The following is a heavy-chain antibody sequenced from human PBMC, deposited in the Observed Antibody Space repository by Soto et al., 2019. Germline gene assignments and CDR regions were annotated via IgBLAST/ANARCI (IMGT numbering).Heavy chain of an antibody. CDR2: IYPGDSDT. Sequence: GESLKISCKGSGYSFTSYWIGWVRQMPGKGLEWMGIIYPGDSDTRYSPSFQGQVTISADKSISTAYLQWSSLKASDTAMYYCARHGMVRDPRRLPMSMDVWGQGTTVTVSS. CDR1: GYSFTSYW. CDR3: ARHGMVRDPRRLPMSMDV. D-gene: IGHD3-10*01. V-gene: IGHV5-51*01. J-gene: IGHJ6*02.